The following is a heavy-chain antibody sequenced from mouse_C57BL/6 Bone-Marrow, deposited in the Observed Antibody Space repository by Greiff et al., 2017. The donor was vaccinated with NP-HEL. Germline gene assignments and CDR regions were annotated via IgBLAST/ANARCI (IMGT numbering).Heavy chain of an antibody. J-gene: IGHJ1*03. Sequence: EVQRVESEGGLVQPGSSMKLSCTASGFTFSDYYMAWVRQVPEKGLEWVANINYDGSSTYYLDSLKSRFIISRDNAKNILYLQRSSLKSEDTVTYYCARDDYYGSSPFYFDVWGTGTTVTVSS. CDR3: ARDDYYGSSPFYFDV. D-gene: IGHD1-1*01. CDR2: INYDGSST. CDR1: GFTFSDYY. V-gene: IGHV5-16*01.